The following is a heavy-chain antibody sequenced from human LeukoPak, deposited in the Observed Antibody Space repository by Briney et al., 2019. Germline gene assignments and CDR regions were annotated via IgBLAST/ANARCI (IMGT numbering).Heavy chain of an antibody. CDR3: ARDNPYYDILTGYRAFDY. CDR1: GGSISSGDYY. D-gene: IGHD3-9*01. CDR2: IYYSGST. J-gene: IGHJ4*02. V-gene: IGHV4-30-4*01. Sequence: PSETLSLTCTVSGGSISSGDYYWSWIRQPPGKGLEWIGYIYYSGSTYYNPSLKSRVTISVDTSKNQFSRKLSSVTAADTAVYYCARDNPYYDILTGYRAFDYWGQGTLVTVSS.